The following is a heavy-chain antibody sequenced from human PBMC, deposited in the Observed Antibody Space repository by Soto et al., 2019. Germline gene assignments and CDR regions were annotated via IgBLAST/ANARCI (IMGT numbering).Heavy chain of an antibody. CDR1: GYTFISHS. Sequence: ASVKFSCKSSGYTFISHSITWVRQAPGQGLEWMGRISAYNGNTNYAQKFQGRVTMTTDTSTSTAYMELRSLRSDDTAVYYCARGAFCGGAPGCRDMDVWGQGTTVTVS. V-gene: IGHV1-18*01. D-gene: IGHD2-21*01. CDR2: ISAYNGNT. CDR3: ARGAFCGGAPGCRDMDV. J-gene: IGHJ6*02.